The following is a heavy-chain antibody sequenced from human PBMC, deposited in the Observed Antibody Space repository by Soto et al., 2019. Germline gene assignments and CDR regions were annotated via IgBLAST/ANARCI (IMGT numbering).Heavy chain of an antibody. Sequence: PSETLSLTCTVSGGSISSYYWSWIRQPPGKGLEWIGYIYYSGSTYYNPSLKSRVTISVDTSKNQFSLKLSSVTAADTAVYYCAREKYDSSGRNWFDPWGQGTLVTAPQ. D-gene: IGHD3-22*01. V-gene: IGHV4-59*12. CDR2: IYYSGST. CDR1: GGSISSYY. J-gene: IGHJ5*02. CDR3: AREKYDSSGRNWFDP.